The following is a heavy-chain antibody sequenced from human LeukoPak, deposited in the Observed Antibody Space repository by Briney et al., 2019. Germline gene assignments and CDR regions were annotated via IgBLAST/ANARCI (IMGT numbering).Heavy chain of an antibody. J-gene: IGHJ3*02. V-gene: IGHV3-23*01. CDR3: ARDPNGDYIGAFDM. Sequence: GGSLRLSCTASGFTFSAYAMMWVRQAPGKGPEWVSAIRGGGGSAFYADSVKGRFTISRDNSKYTLFLQMNSLRAEDTAVYYCARDPNGDYIGAFDMWGPGTMVTASS. CDR2: IRGGGGSA. D-gene: IGHD4-17*01. CDR1: GFTFSAYA.